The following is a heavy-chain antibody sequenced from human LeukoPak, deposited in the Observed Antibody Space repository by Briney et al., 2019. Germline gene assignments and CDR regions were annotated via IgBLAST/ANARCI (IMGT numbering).Heavy chain of an antibody. CDR2: VHLDGRT. CDR3: ARGPLAPGSYYNWFDP. Sequence: SETLSLTCDVSGGSVTSTNWWTWVRQPPGKGLEWIGEVHLDGRTNYNPSLKSRLIMSVDLPENHISLKLSSVTAGDTAVYYCARGPLAPGSYYNWFDPWGQGTLVTVSS. V-gene: IGHV4-4*02. D-gene: IGHD3-10*01. CDR1: GGSVTSTNW. J-gene: IGHJ5*02.